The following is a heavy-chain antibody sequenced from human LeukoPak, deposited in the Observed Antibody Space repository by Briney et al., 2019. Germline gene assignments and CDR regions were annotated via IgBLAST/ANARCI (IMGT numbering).Heavy chain of an antibody. J-gene: IGHJ5*02. D-gene: IGHD2-21*02. V-gene: IGHV4-39*07. CDR3: ARDLLLSSVFDP. CDR2: IYYSGST. Sequence: WVRQPPGKGLEWIGSIYYSGSTYYNPSLKSRVTISVHTSKNQFSLKLSSVTAADTAVYYCARDLLLSSVFDPWGQGTLVTVSS.